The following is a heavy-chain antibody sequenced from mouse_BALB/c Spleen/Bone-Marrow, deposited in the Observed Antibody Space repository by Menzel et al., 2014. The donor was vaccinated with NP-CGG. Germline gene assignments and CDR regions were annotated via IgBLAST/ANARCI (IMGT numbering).Heavy chain of an antibody. CDR1: GFTFSDYY. V-gene: IGHV5-4*02. CDR3: VRDSGYSGSAY. D-gene: IGHD1-1*01. CDR2: ISDGGTYT. J-gene: IGHJ3*01. Sequence: EVKVVESGGGLVKPGGPLKLSCAASGFTFSDYYMYWVRQTPEKRLEWVATISDGGTYTSYPDSVKGRFTISRDNAKNNLCLQMSSLKSEDTAMYYCVRDSGYSGSAYWGQGTLVTVSA.